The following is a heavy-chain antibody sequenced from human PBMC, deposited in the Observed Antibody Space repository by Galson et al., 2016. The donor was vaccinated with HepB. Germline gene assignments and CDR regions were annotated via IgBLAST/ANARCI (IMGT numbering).Heavy chain of an antibody. CDR2: ISDNGHAT. Sequence: SLRLSCAASGFTFTTHTMNWVRQAPGKGLEWISLISDNGHATYYADPVRGRFCIARDNSKNTSYLQMNSLRADDTAVYYCAKCPPGTRGSLDSWGQGTLVTVSS. V-gene: IGHV3-23*01. D-gene: IGHD1-14*01. CDR1: GFTFTTHT. J-gene: IGHJ4*02. CDR3: AKCPPGTRGSLDS.